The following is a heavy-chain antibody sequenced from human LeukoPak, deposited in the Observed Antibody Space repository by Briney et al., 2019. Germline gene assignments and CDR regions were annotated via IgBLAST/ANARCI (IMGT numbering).Heavy chain of an antibody. Sequence: GGSLRLSCAASGFTVSSNYMSWVRQAPGQGLEWVSVIYSGGSTYYADSVKGRFTISRDNSKNTLYLQMNRLRAEDTAVYYCARGYYDILTGYYQDDAFDIWGQGTMVTVSS. CDR2: IYSGGST. V-gene: IGHV3-66*01. CDR1: GFTVSSNY. D-gene: IGHD3-9*01. CDR3: ARGYYDILTGYYQDDAFDI. J-gene: IGHJ3*02.